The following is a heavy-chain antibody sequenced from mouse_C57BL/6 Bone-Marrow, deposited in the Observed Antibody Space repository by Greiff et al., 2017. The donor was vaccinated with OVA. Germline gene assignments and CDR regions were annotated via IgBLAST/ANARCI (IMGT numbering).Heavy chain of an antibody. V-gene: IGHV1-52*01. CDR1: GYTFTSYW. CDR2: IDPSDSET. CDR3: ARVYYDLFDY. Sequence: QVQLQQPGAELVRPGSSVKLSCKASGYTFTSYWMHWVKQRPIQGLEWIGNIDPSDSETHYNQKFKDKATLTVYKSSSTAYMQLSSLTSEDSAVYYCARVYYDLFDYWGQGTTLTVSS. D-gene: IGHD2-4*01. J-gene: IGHJ2*01.